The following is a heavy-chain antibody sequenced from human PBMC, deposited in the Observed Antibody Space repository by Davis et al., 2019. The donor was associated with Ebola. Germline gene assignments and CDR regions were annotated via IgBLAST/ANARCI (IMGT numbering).Heavy chain of an antibody. CDR1: GFTFSNAW. V-gene: IGHV3-7*03. Sequence: PGGSLRLSCAASGFTFSNAWMNWVRQAPGKGLEWVANIKQDGSEKYYVDSVKGRFTISRDNAKNSLYLQMNSLRAEDTAVYYCARDGTAVAGTGGLDYWGQGTLVTVSS. D-gene: IGHD6-19*01. CDR3: ARDGTAVAGTGGLDY. CDR2: IKQDGSEK. J-gene: IGHJ4*02.